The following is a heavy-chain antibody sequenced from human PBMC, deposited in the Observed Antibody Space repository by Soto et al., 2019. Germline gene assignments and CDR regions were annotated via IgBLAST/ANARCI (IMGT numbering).Heavy chain of an antibody. CDR3: ARRLYDDNSGFEGGGMDV. D-gene: IGHD3-22*01. CDR2: IYYSGST. J-gene: IGHJ6*02. V-gene: IGHV4-39*01. Sequence: SETLSLTCTVSGGSISSSSYYWGWIRQPPGKGLEWIGSIYYSGSTYYNPSLKSRVTISVATSKNQFSLTLSSVTAADTAVYYCARRLYDDNSGFEGGGMDVWGQGTTVTVSS. CDR1: GGSISSSSYY.